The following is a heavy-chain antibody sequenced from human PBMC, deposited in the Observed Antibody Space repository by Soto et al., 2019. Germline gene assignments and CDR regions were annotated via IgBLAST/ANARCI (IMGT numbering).Heavy chain of an antibody. CDR1: GYTFTGYY. Sequence: ASVQVSCKASGYTFTGYYMHWVRQAPGQGLEWMGWINPNSGGTNYAQKFQGRVTMTRDTSISTAYMELSRLRSDDTAVYYCARGVVVISWFDPWGQGTLVTVSS. CDR3: ARGVVVISWFDP. D-gene: IGHD3-22*01. V-gene: IGHV1-2*02. J-gene: IGHJ5*02. CDR2: INPNSGGT.